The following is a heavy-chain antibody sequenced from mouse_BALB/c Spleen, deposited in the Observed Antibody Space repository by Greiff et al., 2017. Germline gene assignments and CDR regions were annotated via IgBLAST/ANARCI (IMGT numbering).Heavy chain of an antibody. CDR1: GFTFSSYA. V-gene: IGHV5-6-5*01. D-gene: IGHD2-4*01. CDR2: ISSGGST. CDR3: ARAYDYDVRSAMDY. Sequence: EVQGVESGGGLVKPGGSLKLSCAASGFTFSSYAMSWVRRTPEKRLEWVASISSGGSTYYPDSVKGRFTISRDNARNILYLQMSSLRSEDTAMYYCARAYDYDVRSAMDYWGQGTSVTVSS. J-gene: IGHJ4*01.